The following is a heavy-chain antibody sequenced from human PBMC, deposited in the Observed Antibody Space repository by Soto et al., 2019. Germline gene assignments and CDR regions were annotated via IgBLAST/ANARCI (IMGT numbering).Heavy chain of an antibody. Sequence: SVKVSCKASGGTFSSYAISWVRQAPGQGLEWMGGIIPIFGTANYAQKFQGRVTITADESTSTAYMELSSLRSEDTAVYYCARDDGQQLGYYYYGMDVWGQGTTVTVSS. V-gene: IGHV1-69*13. CDR3: ARDDGQQLGYYYYGMDV. J-gene: IGHJ6*02. D-gene: IGHD6-13*01. CDR2: IIPIFGTA. CDR1: GGTFSSYA.